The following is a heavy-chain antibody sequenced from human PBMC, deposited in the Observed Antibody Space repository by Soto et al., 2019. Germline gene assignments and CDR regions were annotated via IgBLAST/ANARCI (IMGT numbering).Heavy chain of an antibody. Sequence: PSETLSLTCSVSGDSISTEGYYWTWIRQSAGGGLEWIGRIYSSGSTNYNPSLKSRVTISLDTSMNHFSLRLSSVTAADTAVYYCARGQRFSDWFDPWGQGTLVTVSS. CDR1: GDSISTEGYY. V-gene: IGHV4-61*02. J-gene: IGHJ5*02. D-gene: IGHD3-3*01. CDR2: IYSSGST. CDR3: ARGQRFSDWFDP.